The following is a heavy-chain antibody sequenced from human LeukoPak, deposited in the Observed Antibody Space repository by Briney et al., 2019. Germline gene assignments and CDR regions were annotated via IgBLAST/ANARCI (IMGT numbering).Heavy chain of an antibody. Sequence: GGSLRVSCAASGFSFSSYAMTWVRQAPGKGLEWLSYIGSIGSPIYYADSVKGRFTISRDNAKNSLYLQMNSLRAEDTAVYYCARLFGPTSDYYYMDVWGKGTTVTVSS. D-gene: IGHD3-10*01. CDR1: GFSFSSYA. CDR3: ARLFGPTSDYYYMDV. CDR2: IGSIGSPI. V-gene: IGHV3-48*03. J-gene: IGHJ6*03.